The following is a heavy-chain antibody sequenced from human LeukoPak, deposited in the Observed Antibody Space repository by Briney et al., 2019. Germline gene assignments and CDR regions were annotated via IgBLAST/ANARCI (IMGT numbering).Heavy chain of an antibody. V-gene: IGHV1-2*02. J-gene: IGHJ4*02. D-gene: IGHD6-13*01. CDR2: INPNSGGT. Sequence: ASVKVSCKASGYTFTGYYMHWVRQAPGQGLEWMGWINPNSGGTNYAQKFQGRVTMTRDTSISTAYMELSRLRSDDTAVHYCARNPPGYSSSWTFDYWGQGTLVTVSS. CDR1: GYTFTGYY. CDR3: ARNPPGYSSSWTFDY.